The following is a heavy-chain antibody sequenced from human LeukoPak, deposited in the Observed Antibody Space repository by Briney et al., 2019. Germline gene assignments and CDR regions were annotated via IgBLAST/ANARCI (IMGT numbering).Heavy chain of an antibody. CDR2: INWNGGST. V-gene: IGHV3-20*04. CDR1: GFTFDDYT. Sequence: GGSLRLSCAASGFTFDDYTMSWVRQAPGKGLEWVSGINWNGGSTGYADSVKGRFTISRDNAKNSLYLQMNSLRAEDTAFYYCARDPGDILVAGTFDYWGQGTLVTVSS. J-gene: IGHJ4*02. D-gene: IGHD6-19*01. CDR3: ARDPGDILVAGTFDY.